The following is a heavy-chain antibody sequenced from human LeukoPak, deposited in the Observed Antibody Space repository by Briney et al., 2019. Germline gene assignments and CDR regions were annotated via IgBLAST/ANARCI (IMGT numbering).Heavy chain of an antibody. J-gene: IGHJ6*02. CDR3: ARDDGAGSGKFPYYYYYGMDV. CDR1: GFTFSSYA. CDR2: ISGSGGST. D-gene: IGHD2-15*01. V-gene: IGHV3-23*01. Sequence: GGSLRLSCAASGFTFSSYAMSWVRQAPGKGLEWVSAISGSGGSTYYADSVKGRFTISRDNSKNTLYLQMNSLRAEDTAVYYCARDDGAGSGKFPYYYYYGMDVWGQGTTVTVSS.